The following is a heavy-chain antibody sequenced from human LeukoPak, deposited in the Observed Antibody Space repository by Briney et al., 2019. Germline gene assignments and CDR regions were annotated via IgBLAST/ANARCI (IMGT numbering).Heavy chain of an antibody. D-gene: IGHD2-2*01. J-gene: IGHJ5*02. CDR2: TYYRSTWYN. V-gene: IGHV6-1*01. Sequence: SQTLSLTCAISGDSVSTNSVTWNWIRQSPSRGLEWLGRTYYRSTWYNDYAVSVRGRITVNPDTSKNQFSLHLNSVTPEDTAVYYCARRLTQYDCFDPWGQGILVTVSS. CDR3: ARRLTQYDCFDP. CDR1: GDSVSTNSVT.